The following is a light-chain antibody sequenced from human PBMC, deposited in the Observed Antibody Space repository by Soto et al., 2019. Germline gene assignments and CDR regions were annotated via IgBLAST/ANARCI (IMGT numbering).Light chain of an antibody. V-gene: IGKV3-15*01. CDR1: QSVSSK. J-gene: IGKJ1*01. Sequence: EIVLTQSPGTQSLSPGERATLSCRASQSVSSKLAFYQQKPCQAPRLLIYGASTRATGIPARFSGSGSGTDVTLTISSLQSEDFVVYYCQQYINWPRTFGQGTKVDI. CDR3: QQYINWPRT. CDR2: GAS.